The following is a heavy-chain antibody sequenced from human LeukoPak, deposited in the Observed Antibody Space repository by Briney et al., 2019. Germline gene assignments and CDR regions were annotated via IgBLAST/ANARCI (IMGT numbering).Heavy chain of an antibody. D-gene: IGHD1-26*01. CDR2: ITQGGTDK. J-gene: IGHJ4*02. CDR3: ARDPFEL. Sequence: GGSLRLSCAASGFPLSNHWMTWVRQAPGKGLEWVATITQGGTDKFYVDSVKGRFTISGDNAKNSLYLQMNSLRAKDTAVYYCARDPFELWGQGTLVTVSS. CDR1: GFPLSNHW. V-gene: IGHV3-7*01.